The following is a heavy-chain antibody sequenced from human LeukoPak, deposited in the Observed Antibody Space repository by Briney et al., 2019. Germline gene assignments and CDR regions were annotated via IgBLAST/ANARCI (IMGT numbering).Heavy chain of an antibody. Sequence: PSETLSLTCTVSGYSISSGYYWGWIRQPPGKGLEWIGSIYHSGSTYYNPSLKSRVTISVDTSKNQFSPKLSSVTAAVTAVYYCASDSYGSGSLANDYWGQGTLVTVSS. CDR3: ASDSYGSGSLANDY. V-gene: IGHV4-38-2*02. CDR2: IYHSGST. J-gene: IGHJ4*02. D-gene: IGHD3-10*01. CDR1: GYSISSGYY.